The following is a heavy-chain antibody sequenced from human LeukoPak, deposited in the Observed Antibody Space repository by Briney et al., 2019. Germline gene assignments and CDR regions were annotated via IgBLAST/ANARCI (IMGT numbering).Heavy chain of an antibody. V-gene: IGHV4-59*01. D-gene: IGHD4-17*01. Sequence: PSETLSLTCTVSGGSISSYYWSWIRQPPGKGLEWIGYIYYSGSTNYNPSLKSRVTISVDTSKNQFSLKLSSVTAADTAVYYCARARAYGDYSYYFDYWGQGTLVTVSS. J-gene: IGHJ4*02. CDR1: GGSISSYY. CDR2: IYYSGST. CDR3: ARARAYGDYSYYFDY.